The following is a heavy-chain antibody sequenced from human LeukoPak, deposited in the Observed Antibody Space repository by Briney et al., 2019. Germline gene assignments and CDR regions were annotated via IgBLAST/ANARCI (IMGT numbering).Heavy chain of an antibody. J-gene: IGHJ4*02. CDR1: GFTFSSYE. V-gene: IGHV3-48*03. Sequence: GGSPRLSCAASGFTFSSYEMNWVRQAPGKGLEWVSYISSSGSTIYYADSVKGRFTISRDNSKNTLYLQMNSLRAEDTAVYYCARGRGGGPFDYWGQGTLVTVSS. CDR2: ISSSGSTI. CDR3: ARGRGGGPFDY. D-gene: IGHD2-15*01.